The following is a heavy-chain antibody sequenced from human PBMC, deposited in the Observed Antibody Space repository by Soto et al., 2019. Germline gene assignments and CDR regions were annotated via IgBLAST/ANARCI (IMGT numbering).Heavy chain of an antibody. V-gene: IGHV3-23*01. CDR1: GFTFSNFV. J-gene: IGHJ4*02. CDR3: AKDGTNSNRWPYYFDY. Sequence: EVHLLESGGGLVQPGGSLRLSCAASGFTFSNFVMTWVRQAPGKGLEWVSSIVGTAGTTHYADSVKGRFTISRDNSKNTVYLQMTSLRAEDTAVYYCAKDGTNSNRWPYYFDYWGQGALVTVSS. D-gene: IGHD2-2*01. CDR2: IVGTAGTT.